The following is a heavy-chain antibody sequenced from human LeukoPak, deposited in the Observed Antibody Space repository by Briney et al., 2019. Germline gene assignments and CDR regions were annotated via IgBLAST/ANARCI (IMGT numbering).Heavy chain of an antibody. D-gene: IGHD6-13*01. J-gene: IGHJ5*02. Sequence: ASVKVSCKASGYTFTGYYMHWVRQAPGQGVEWMGRIDPKSGDTNYPQKFQGKLTMTRHTSISTVYMELSRLKSDDTALYYCARDSGSTWYKNWFDPWGQGTLVTVSS. CDR3: ARDSGSTWYKNWFDP. V-gene: IGHV1-2*06. CDR2: IDPKSGDT. CDR1: GYTFTGYY.